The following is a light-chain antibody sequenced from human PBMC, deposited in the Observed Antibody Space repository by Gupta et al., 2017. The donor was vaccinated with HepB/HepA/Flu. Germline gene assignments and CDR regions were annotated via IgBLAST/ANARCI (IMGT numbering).Light chain of an antibody. J-gene: IGLJ1*01. V-gene: IGLV2-14*01. CDR1: SSDVGGYNY. CDR3: SSYTSSSTQV. Sequence: QSALTQPASVSGSPGQSITISCPGTSSDVGGYNYVSWYQQHPVKAPKLMSYDVSNRPSGVSNRFSGSKSGNTASLTISGLQAEDEADYYCSSYTSSSTQVFGTGTKLTVL. CDR2: DVS.